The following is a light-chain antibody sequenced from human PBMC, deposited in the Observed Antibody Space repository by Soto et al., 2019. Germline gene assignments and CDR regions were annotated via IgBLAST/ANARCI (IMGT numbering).Light chain of an antibody. V-gene: IGKV3-11*01. CDR2: DAS. Sequence: EIELTQSPSTLSLSPGDRATISCRASQGVSSYLAWYQQKPGQAPRLLIYDASNRATGIPSRFSGSGSGTDLTITSSRLEPEDFAVYCCLKRSIRHTFGQGTKLEIK. CDR1: QGVSSY. CDR3: LKRSIRHT. J-gene: IGKJ2*01.